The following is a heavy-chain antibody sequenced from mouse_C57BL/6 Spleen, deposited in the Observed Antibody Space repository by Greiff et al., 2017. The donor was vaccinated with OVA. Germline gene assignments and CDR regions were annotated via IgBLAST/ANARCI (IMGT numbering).Heavy chain of an antibody. CDR2: ISSGGSYT. J-gene: IGHJ3*01. D-gene: IGHD3-3*01. Sequence: EVHLVESGGDLVKPGGSLKLSCAASGFTFSSYGMSWVRQTPDKRLEWVATISSGGSYTYYPDSVKGRFTISRDNAKNTLYLQMSSLKSEDTAMYYCARRTGGDTFAYWGQGTLVTVSA. CDR1: GFTFSSYG. CDR3: ARRTGGDTFAY. V-gene: IGHV5-6*01.